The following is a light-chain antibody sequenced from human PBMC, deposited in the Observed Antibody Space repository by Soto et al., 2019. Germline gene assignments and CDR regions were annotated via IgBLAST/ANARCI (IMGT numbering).Light chain of an antibody. CDR3: SSYTSENAYV. V-gene: IGLV2-8*01. CDR2: HVS. CDR1: GTDVGQYNY. J-gene: IGLJ1*01. Sequence: QSALAQPPSASGSPGQSVTISCTGAGTDVGQYNYVSWYQQHPGKAPKLLIHHVSRRPSGVPARFSGSKSGNTASLTVSGLQTEDEADYYCSSYTSENAYVFGTGTKVTIL.